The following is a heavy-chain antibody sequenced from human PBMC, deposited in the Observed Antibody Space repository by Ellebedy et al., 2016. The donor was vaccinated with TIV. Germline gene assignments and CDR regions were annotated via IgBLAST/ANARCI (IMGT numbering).Heavy chain of an antibody. Sequence: ASVKVSCXASGYTFTSYDINWVRQATGQGLEWMGWMNPNSGGTNYAQKFQGWVTMTRDTSISTAYMELSRLRSEDTAVYYCARGNLDIVVVPAAMMGAHFQHWGQGTLVNVSS. CDR1: GYTFTSYD. D-gene: IGHD2-2*03. J-gene: IGHJ1*01. CDR2: MNPNSGGT. CDR3: ARGNLDIVVVPAAMMGAHFQH. V-gene: IGHV1-2*04.